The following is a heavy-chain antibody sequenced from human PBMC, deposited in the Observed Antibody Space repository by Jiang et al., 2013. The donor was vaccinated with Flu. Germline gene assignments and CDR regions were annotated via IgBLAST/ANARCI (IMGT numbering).Heavy chain of an antibody. D-gene: IGHD2-21*01. V-gene: IGHV4-30-2*01. Sequence: GPGLVKPSQTLSLTCAVSGGSVNSGGYSWSWVRQPPGKGLEWIGYIFHSGSTFSNPSLKSRVTISIDRSKNQFSLNLTSVTAADTATYYCARGNSGSAPGFDYWGQGTLVRVSS. CDR1: GGSVNSGGYS. J-gene: IGHJ4*02. CDR2: IFHSGST. CDR3: ARGNSGSAPGFDY.